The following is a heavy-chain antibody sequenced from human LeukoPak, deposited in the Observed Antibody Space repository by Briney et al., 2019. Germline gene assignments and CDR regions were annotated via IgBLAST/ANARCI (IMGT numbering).Heavy chain of an antibody. V-gene: IGHV4-4*07. CDR2: IYTSGST. CDR1: GGSISSYY. Sequence: PLETLSLTCTVSGGSISSYYWSWIRQPAGKGLEWIGRIYTSGSTNYNPSLKSRVTISVDTSKNQFSLKLSTVTAADTAVYYCARGPTYYDILTGYYRGSFDYWGQGTLVTVSS. CDR3: ARGPTYYDILTGYYRGSFDY. J-gene: IGHJ4*02. D-gene: IGHD3-9*01.